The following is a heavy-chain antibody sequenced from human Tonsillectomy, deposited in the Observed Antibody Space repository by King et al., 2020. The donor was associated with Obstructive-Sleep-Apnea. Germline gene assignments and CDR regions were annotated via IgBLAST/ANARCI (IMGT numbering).Heavy chain of an antibody. D-gene: IGHD3-10*01. CDR2: IYYNGGP. J-gene: IGHJ4*02. CDR3: ATPPGGSTSYYFDY. Sequence: QLQESGPGLVKPSETLSLTCTVSGGSISRSSYYWGWIRQPPVKGLEWIGSIYYNGGPYYNPSLKSRVTISLDTSKNQFSLKLTSLTAADTAVYYCATPPGGSTSYYFDYWGQGTLVTVSS. CDR1: GGSISRSSYY. V-gene: IGHV4-39*07.